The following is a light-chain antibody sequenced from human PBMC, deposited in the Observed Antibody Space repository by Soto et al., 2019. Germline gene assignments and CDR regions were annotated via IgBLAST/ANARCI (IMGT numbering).Light chain of an antibody. CDR3: CSYTTSSTVL. Sequence: QSALTKPASVTGSPGESITISCTGTSSDVGGYNYVSWYQQHPGKAPKLMIYDVSNRPSGVSNRFSGSKSGNTASLTISGLQAEDEADYYCCSYTTSSTVLFGGGTKVTVL. V-gene: IGLV2-14*03. CDR1: SSDVGGYNY. J-gene: IGLJ2*01. CDR2: DVS.